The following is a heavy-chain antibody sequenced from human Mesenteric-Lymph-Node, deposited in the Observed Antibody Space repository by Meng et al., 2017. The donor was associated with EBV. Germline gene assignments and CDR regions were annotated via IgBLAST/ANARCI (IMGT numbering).Heavy chain of an antibody. V-gene: IGHV1-69*06. J-gene: IGHJ4*02. D-gene: IGHD4-17*01. CDR3: TRGEAVTSFDY. CDR2: IIPLFGTI. Sequence: QVQLEQAGAEGKSPGSSVKVSCKASGGSFSTYTINWVRQAPGQGLEWMGGIIPLFGTINYAQKFQARVTITADKSTNTAYMELVSLRSDDTAVYYCTRGEAVTSFDYWGQGTLVTVSS. CDR1: GGSFSTYT.